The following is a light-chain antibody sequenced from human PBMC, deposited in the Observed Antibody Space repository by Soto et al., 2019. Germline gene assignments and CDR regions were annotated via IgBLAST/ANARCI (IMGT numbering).Light chain of an antibody. Sequence: EIVMTQSPATLSVTPGERAALSCRASQSVSSKLAWYRQRPGQAPTHVIYDTSTRATGVPARFSGSRSGTEFTLPISSLQSEDFGVYYCHQYNDWFSITFGQGTRLEIK. V-gene: IGKV3-15*01. J-gene: IGKJ5*01. CDR1: QSVSSK. CDR2: DTS. CDR3: HQYNDWFSIT.